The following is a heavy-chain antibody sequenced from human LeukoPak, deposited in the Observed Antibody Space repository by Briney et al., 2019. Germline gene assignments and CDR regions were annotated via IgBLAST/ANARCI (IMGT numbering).Heavy chain of an antibody. D-gene: IGHD1-26*01. CDR3: ARVLRSGDSGSYYFDY. V-gene: IGHV4-34*01. CDR2: INHSGST. J-gene: IGHJ4*02. CDR1: GGSFSGYY. Sequence: SETLSLTCAVYGGSFSGYYWSWLRQPPGKGLEWIGEINHSGSTNYNPSLKSRVTMSVDTSKNQFSLKLHSVTAADTAVYYCARVLRSGDSGSYYFDYWGQGTLVTVSS.